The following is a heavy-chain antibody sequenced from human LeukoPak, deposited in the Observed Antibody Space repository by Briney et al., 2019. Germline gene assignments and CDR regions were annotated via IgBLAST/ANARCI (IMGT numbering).Heavy chain of an antibody. V-gene: IGHV1-18*01. D-gene: IGHD3-3*01. Sequence: GASVKVSCKASGYTFTSYGVSWVRQAPGQGLEWTGWISAYNGNTNYAQKLQGRVTMTTDTSTSTAYMELRSLRSDDTAVYYCARAKEGYDFWSGYLAYGMDVWGQGTTVTVSS. CDR2: ISAYNGNT. J-gene: IGHJ6*02. CDR3: ARAKEGYDFWSGYLAYGMDV. CDR1: GYTFTSYG.